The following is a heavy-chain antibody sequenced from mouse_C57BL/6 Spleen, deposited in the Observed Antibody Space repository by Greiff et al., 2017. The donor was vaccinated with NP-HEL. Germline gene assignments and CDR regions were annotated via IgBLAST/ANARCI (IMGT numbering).Heavy chain of an antibody. Sequence: LQESGAELVRPGTSVKMSCKASGYTFTNYWIGWAKQRPGHGLEWIGDIYPGGGYTNYNEKFKGKATLTADKSSSTAYMQFSSLTSEDSAIYYCARADGKGYFDVWGTGTTVTVSS. V-gene: IGHV1-63*01. J-gene: IGHJ1*03. CDR3: ARADGKGYFDV. CDR1: GYTFTNYW. D-gene: IGHD1-1*01. CDR2: IYPGGGYT.